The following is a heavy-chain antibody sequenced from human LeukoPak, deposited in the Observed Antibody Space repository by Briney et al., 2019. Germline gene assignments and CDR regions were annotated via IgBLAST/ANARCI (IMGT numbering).Heavy chain of an antibody. CDR1: GGTFSSYA. Sequence: SVKVSCKASGGTFSSYAISWVRQAPGQGLEWMGRIIPILGIANYAQKFQGRVTITADKSTSTAYMELSSLRSEDTAVYYCARGSLRTTAYYYYYMDVWGKGTTVTVSS. V-gene: IGHV1-69*04. CDR3: ARGSLRTTAYYYYYMDV. CDR2: IIPILGIA. J-gene: IGHJ6*03. D-gene: IGHD1-14*01.